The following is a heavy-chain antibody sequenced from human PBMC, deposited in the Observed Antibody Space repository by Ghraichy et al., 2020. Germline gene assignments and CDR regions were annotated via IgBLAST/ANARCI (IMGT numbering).Heavy chain of an antibody. CDR3: GRTRYQRTDFRLCY. D-gene: IGHD3/OR15-3a*01. V-gene: IGHV3-30*10. J-gene: IGHJ4*02. CDR2: LSYDGNDK. Sequence: WVAFLSYDGNDKYYIDSVKGRFTVSRDNSNHMFFLHMISLRDDDTVVYYCGRTRYQRTDFRLCYWGQGTLVTVSS.